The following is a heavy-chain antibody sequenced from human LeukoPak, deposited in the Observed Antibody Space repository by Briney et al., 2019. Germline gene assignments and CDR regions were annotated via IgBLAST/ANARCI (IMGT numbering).Heavy chain of an antibody. CDR2: ISSSSSCI. Sequence: GGSLRLSCAASGFTFSSYSMYWVRQAPGKGLEWVSSISSSSSCIYYADSVKGRFTISRDNAKNSLYLQMNSLRAEDTAVYYCAKSRWDYYDSSGYYETLFSFYYWGQGTLVTVSS. CDR3: AKSRWDYYDSSGYYETLFSFYY. CDR1: GFTFSSYS. D-gene: IGHD3-22*01. J-gene: IGHJ4*02. V-gene: IGHV3-21*01.